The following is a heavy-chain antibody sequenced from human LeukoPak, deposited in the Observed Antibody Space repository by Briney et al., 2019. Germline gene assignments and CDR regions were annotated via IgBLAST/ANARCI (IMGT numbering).Heavy chain of an antibody. J-gene: IGHJ4*02. D-gene: IGHD2-21*02. CDR2: VYYSGTT. CDR1: GVSMSSSSYY. Sequence: PSQTLSLTCTVSGVSMSSSSYYWAWIRQSPGKGLEWIGSVYYSGTTHYESSLKSRVSISIDTSKTQFALKVNSVTVVDTAVYYCARILDLVTTKTIDYWGQGSLVIVSS. V-gene: IGHV4-39*06. CDR3: ARILDLVTTKTIDY.